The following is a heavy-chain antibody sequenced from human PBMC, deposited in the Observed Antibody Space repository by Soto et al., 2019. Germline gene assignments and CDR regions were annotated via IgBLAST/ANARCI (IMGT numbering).Heavy chain of an antibody. Sequence: SETLSLTCTVSGGSISSYYWSWIRQPPGKGLEWIGYIYYSGSTNYNPSLKSRVTISVDTSKNQFSLKLSSVTAADTAVYYCARQLRGGSYFRETLDYYYYGMDVWGQGTTVTVSS. CDR2: IYYSGST. D-gene: IGHD1-26*01. CDR3: ARQLRGGSYFRETLDYYYYGMDV. V-gene: IGHV4-59*08. J-gene: IGHJ6*02. CDR1: GGSISSYY.